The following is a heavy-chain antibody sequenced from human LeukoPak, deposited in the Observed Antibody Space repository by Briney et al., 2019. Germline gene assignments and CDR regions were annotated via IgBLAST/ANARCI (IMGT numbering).Heavy chain of an antibody. CDR3: ARVLDAGNYNWFDP. CDR2: INWNGGST. V-gene: IGHV3-20*04. D-gene: IGHD1-14*01. CDR1: GFTFDDYG. Sequence: GGSLRLSCAASGFTFDDYGMSWVRQAPGKGLEWVSGINWNGGSTGYADSVKGRFTISRDNAKNSLYLQMNSLRAEATALYSCARVLDAGNYNWFDPWGQGTLVTVSS. J-gene: IGHJ5*02.